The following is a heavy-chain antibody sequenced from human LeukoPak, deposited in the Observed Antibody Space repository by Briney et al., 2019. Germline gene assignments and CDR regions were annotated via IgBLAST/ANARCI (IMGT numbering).Heavy chain of an antibody. CDR1: GFTVSSTY. CDR3: ARGLGSGTYTDYYMDV. Sequence: GSLRLSCAASGFTVSSTYMTWVRQAPGKGLQWISLIYSGGTTYYADSAKGRFTISRDNSKNTLHLQMDSLRAEDTAVYFCARGLGSGTYTDYYMDVWGKGTTVTVSS. V-gene: IGHV3-53*01. CDR2: IYSGGTT. D-gene: IGHD3-10*01. J-gene: IGHJ6*03.